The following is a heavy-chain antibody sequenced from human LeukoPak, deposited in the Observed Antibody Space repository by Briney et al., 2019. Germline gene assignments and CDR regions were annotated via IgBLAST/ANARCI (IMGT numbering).Heavy chain of an antibody. V-gene: IGHV4-34*01. J-gene: IGHJ4*02. CDR3: ANPARDFADSGAITW. CDR2: INHSGIT. D-gene: IGHD4-17*01. CDR1: GVSFSFYY. Sequence: PSETLSLTCAVYGVSFSFYYWSWIRRPPGKGLEWIGEINHSGITNYNPSLKSRVTISADTSKNQFSLKLTSVTAADTAVYYCANPARDFADSGAITWWGQGTLVTVSS.